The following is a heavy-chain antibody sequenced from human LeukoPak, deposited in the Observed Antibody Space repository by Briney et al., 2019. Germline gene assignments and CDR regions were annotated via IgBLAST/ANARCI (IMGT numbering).Heavy chain of an antibody. V-gene: IGHV4-34*01. CDR3: ARVGSGWGRNYFDY. CDR1: GGSFSGYY. D-gene: IGHD6-19*01. Sequence: SETLSLTCDVYGGSFSGYYWSWIRQPPGKGLEWIGEINHSGSTNYNPSLKSRVTISVDMSKNQFSLKLSSVTAADTAVYYCARVGSGWGRNYFDYWGQGTLVTVSS. J-gene: IGHJ4*02. CDR2: INHSGST.